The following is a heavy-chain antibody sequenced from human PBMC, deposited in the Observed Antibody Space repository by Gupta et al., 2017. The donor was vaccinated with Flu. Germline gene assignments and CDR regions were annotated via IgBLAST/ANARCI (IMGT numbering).Heavy chain of an antibody. Sequence: VQLVQSGAEVKKPGESLRISCDASAHPLSSYWIAWLRQRPGKGLEWMGIIYPGDSDTRYSPSFQGRVTFSADKSISTAYLQGSSVRASDTAIYYCASSTVTARYYYYYGMDVWGQGTTVTVSS. J-gene: IGHJ6*02. D-gene: IGHD4-17*01. CDR1: AHPLSSYW. V-gene: IGHV5-51*03. CDR3: ASSTVTARYYYYYGMDV. CDR2: IYPGDSDT.